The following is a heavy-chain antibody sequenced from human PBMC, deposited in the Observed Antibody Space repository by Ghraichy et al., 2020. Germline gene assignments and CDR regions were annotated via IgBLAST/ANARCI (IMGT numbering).Heavy chain of an antibody. CDR3: ARDIRAMIVVVKYYYYGMDV. D-gene: IGHD3-22*01. CDR2: ISSSSSYI. V-gene: IGHV3-21*01. J-gene: IGHJ6*02. Sequence: GESLNISCAASGFTFSSYSMNWVRQAPGKGLEWVSSISSSSSYIYYADSVKGRFTISRDNAKNSLYLQMNSLRAEDTAVYYCARDIRAMIVVVKYYYYGMDVWGQGTTVTVSS. CDR1: GFTFSSYS.